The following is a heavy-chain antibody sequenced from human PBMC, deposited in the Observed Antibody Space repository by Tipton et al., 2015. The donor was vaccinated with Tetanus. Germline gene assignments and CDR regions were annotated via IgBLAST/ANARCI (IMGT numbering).Heavy chain of an antibody. V-gene: IGHV4-31*03. CDR2: TQFSGGT. CDR1: GVSVMSGDYF. J-gene: IGHJ4*02. Sequence: TLSLTCTVSGVSVMSGDYFWSWVRHLPGKGLEAIGNTQFSGGTYYDPSLKSRATISIDMSKNQFSLKLTSVTAADTAVYFCARDFRGNGDGWYWDYWGQGTLATVSS. CDR3: ARDFRGNGDGWYWDY. D-gene: IGHD6-19*01.